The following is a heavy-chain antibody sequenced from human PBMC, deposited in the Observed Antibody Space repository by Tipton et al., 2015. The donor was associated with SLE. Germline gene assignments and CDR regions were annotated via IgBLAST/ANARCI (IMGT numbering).Heavy chain of an antibody. CDR3: ARGRTYSSSWYYGLDY. J-gene: IGHJ4*02. CDR2: VQTTGNT. CDR1: GGSINSDTYY. Sequence: TLSLTCTVSGGSINSDTYYWNWLRQPAGRTLEWLGRVQTTGNTKYNPSLRSRVTIPIETSKNQFSLSLTSETAADTAMYYCARGRTYSSSWYYGLDYWGQGTLVTVSS. V-gene: IGHV4-61*02. D-gene: IGHD6-13*01.